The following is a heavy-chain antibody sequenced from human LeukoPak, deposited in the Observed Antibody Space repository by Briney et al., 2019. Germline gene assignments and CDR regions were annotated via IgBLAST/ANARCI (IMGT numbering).Heavy chain of an antibody. D-gene: IGHD2-15*01. CDR1: GFTFSSYS. Sequence: PGGSLRLSCAASGFTFSSYSMNWVRQAPGKGLEWVSYISSSSSTIYYADSVKGRFTISRDSAKNSLYLQMNSLRAEDTAVYYCARSLPCSGGSCPYYFDYWGQGTLVTVSS. V-gene: IGHV3-48*04. J-gene: IGHJ4*02. CDR2: ISSSSSTI. CDR3: ARSLPCSGGSCPYYFDY.